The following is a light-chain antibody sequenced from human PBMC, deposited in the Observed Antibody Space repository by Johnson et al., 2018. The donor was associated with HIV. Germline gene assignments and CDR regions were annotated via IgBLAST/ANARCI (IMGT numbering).Light chain of an antibody. V-gene: IGLV1-51*02. CDR1: SSNIGNNY. CDR2: ENN. CDR3: YSTDSSGSDV. J-gene: IGLJ1*01. Sequence: QSVLTQPPSVSAAPGQQVTISCSGSSSNIGNNYVSWYQQLPGTAPKLLIYENNKRPSGIPERFSASSSGTMATLTTSGAQVEDAADYYCYSTDSSGSDVFGTGTKVSVL.